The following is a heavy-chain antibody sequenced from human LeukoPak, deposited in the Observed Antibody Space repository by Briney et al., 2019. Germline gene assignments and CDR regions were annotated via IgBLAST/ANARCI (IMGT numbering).Heavy chain of an antibody. CDR3: ARGKRFFWWYFDY. Sequence: SETLSLTCTVSGGSISSSSYYWGWIRQPPGKGLEWIGSIYYSGSTYYNPSLKSRVTISVDTSKNQFSLKLSSVTAADTAVYYCARGKRFFWWYFDYWGQGTLVTVSS. J-gene: IGHJ4*02. D-gene: IGHD3-3*01. CDR2: IYYSGST. V-gene: IGHV4-39*01. CDR1: GGSISSSSYY.